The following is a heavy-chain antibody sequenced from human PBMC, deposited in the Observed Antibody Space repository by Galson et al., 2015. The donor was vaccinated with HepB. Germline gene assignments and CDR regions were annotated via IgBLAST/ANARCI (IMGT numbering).Heavy chain of an antibody. J-gene: IGHJ4*02. CDR3: ARDHVADGIIFDS. V-gene: IGHV3-7*03. Sequence: SLRLSCAGSGFTFSSYWMNWVRQAPGKGLEWVANIKYDGSEEYYVDSVKGRFTISRDNARNSLYLQMHSLRVEDAAVYYCARDHVADGIIFDSWGQGTQVTVSS. CDR2: IKYDGSEE. D-gene: IGHD5-24*01. CDR1: GFTFSSYW.